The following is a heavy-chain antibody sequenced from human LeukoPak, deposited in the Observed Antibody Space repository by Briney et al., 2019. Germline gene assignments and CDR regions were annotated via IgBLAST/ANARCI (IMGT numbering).Heavy chain of an antibody. CDR3: ASYGSGSYRFDP. CDR1: GGSISIYY. D-gene: IGHD3-10*01. CDR2: IHHSGST. V-gene: IGHV4-59*06. Sequence: SETLSLTCTVSGGSISIYYWSWIRQHPGKGLEWIGYIHHSGSTYYNPSLKSRVIISVDTSKNQFSLKLNSVTAADTAVYYCASYGSGSYRFDPWGQGTLVTVSS. J-gene: IGHJ5*02.